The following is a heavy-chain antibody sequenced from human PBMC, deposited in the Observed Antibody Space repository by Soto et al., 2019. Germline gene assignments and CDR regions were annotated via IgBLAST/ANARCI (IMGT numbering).Heavy chain of an antibody. Sequence: GESLNLSCAASGFPFSSYDIHWARLAPGKGLEWVSAIGTAGDTYYPGSVKGRFTISGENAKNSLYLQMNSLRAGDTAVYYRARGSSIAAAGTILMDYWGQGTLVTVSS. CDR1: GFPFSSYD. V-gene: IGHV3-13*01. CDR3: ARGSSIAAAGTILMDY. D-gene: IGHD6-13*01. CDR2: IGTAGDT. J-gene: IGHJ4*02.